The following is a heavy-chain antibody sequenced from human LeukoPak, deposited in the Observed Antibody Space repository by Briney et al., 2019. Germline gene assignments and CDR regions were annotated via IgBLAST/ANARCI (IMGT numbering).Heavy chain of an antibody. Sequence: GGSLRLSCAASGFTFSSYSMNWVRQAPGKGLEWVSSISSSSSYIYYADSVKGRFTISRDNAKNSLYLQMNSLRAEDTAVYYCARSSPDYGDYEYYFDYWGQGTLVSVSS. CDR2: ISSSSSYI. D-gene: IGHD4-17*01. V-gene: IGHV3-21*01. CDR3: ARSSPDYGDYEYYFDY. CDR1: GFTFSSYS. J-gene: IGHJ4*02.